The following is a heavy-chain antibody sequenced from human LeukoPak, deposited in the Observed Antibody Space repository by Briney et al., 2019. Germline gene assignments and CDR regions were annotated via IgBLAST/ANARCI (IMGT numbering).Heavy chain of an antibody. Sequence: WETLSLTCAVYGGSFSGYYWSWIRQPPGKGLEWIGEINHSGSTNYNPSLKSRVTISVDTSKNQFSLKLSSVTAADTAVYYCARGGRWIQLLGAPSYFDYWGQGTLVTVSS. CDR3: ARGGRWIQLLGAPSYFDY. D-gene: IGHD5-18*01. V-gene: IGHV4-34*01. CDR2: INHSGST. J-gene: IGHJ4*02. CDR1: GGSFSGYY.